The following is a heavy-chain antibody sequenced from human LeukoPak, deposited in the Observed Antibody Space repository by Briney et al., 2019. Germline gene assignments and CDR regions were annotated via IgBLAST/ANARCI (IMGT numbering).Heavy chain of an antibody. CDR3: ARDRPGIAVAGDAFDI. J-gene: IGHJ3*02. V-gene: IGHV4-59*01. CDR2: IYNRGST. D-gene: IGHD6-19*01. Sequence: SETLSLTCTVSGGSISSYYWSWIRQPAGKGLEWIGYIYNRGSTNYNPSLKSRVAISVDMSKNQFSLKLSSVTAADTAVYYCARDRPGIAVAGDAFDIWGQGTMVTVPS. CDR1: GGSISSYY.